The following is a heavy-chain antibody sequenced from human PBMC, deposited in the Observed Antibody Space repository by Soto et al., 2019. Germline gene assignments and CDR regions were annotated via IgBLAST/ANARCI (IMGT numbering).Heavy chain of an antibody. Sequence: LGGSLRLSCAASGFTFSSYGMHWVRQAPGKGLEWVAVISYDGSNKYYADSVKGRFTISRDNSKNTLYLQMNSLRAEDTAVYYCAKWTTVVSPLFDYWGQGMLVTVSS. J-gene: IGHJ4*02. CDR2: ISYDGSNK. D-gene: IGHD4-17*01. CDR1: GFTFSSYG. CDR3: AKWTTVVSPLFDY. V-gene: IGHV3-30*18.